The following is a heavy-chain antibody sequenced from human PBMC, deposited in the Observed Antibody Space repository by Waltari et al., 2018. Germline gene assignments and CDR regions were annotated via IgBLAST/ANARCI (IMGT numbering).Heavy chain of an antibody. CDR3: ARDRGRGLYLDS. Sequence: QLQLQESGPGLVKPSGTLSLTCAVSGDSMNSNNWWSWVRQPPEKGLEWIGQSHRSGRTNYNPSLESRVTISIDTANNQFSLKVTSTTAADTAVYYCARDRGRGLYLDSWGQGTLVTVSP. CDR2: SHRSGRT. D-gene: IGHD2-15*01. V-gene: IGHV4-4*02. CDR1: GDSMNSNNW. J-gene: IGHJ4*02.